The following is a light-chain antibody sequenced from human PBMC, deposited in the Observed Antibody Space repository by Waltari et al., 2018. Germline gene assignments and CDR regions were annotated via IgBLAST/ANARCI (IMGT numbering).Light chain of an antibody. CDR2: WTS. J-gene: IGKJ1*01. CDR1: QSVFYSTNTQSY. CDR3: QQYYSTWT. Sequence: DIVMTQSPDSLAVSLGERATINCKSSQSVFYSTNTQSYVAWYQQKPGQPPKLLIYWTSTRESGVPDRFSGSGSGTDFTLTISNLQAEDVAVYYCQQYYSTWTFGQGTKVEIK. V-gene: IGKV4-1*01.